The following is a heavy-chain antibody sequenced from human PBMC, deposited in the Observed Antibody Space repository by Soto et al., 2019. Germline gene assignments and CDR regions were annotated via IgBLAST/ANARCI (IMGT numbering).Heavy chain of an antibody. V-gene: IGHV3-23*01. Sequence: VQLLESGGGLVQPGGSLRLSCAASGFTFSSYAMSWVRQAPGKGLEWVSAISGSGGSTYYADSVKGRFTISRDNSKNTLYLQMNSLRAEDTAVYYCAKSLGYCSSTSCYTTPFDYWGQGTLVTVSS. CDR1: GFTFSSYA. CDR3: AKSLGYCSSTSCYTTPFDY. D-gene: IGHD2-2*02. CDR2: ISGSGGST. J-gene: IGHJ4*02.